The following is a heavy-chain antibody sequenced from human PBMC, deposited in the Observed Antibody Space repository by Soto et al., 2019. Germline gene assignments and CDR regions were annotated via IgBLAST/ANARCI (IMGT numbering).Heavy chain of an antibody. CDR2: IGWNGGRV. CDR3: AKDAGHCRTSDCYGVGAFDV. CDR1: GLDFHDKA. Sequence: EVQLVESGGGLVQPARSLRLSCAASGLDFHDKAMHWVGQIQGKALGWVPGIGWNGGRVGYGDSVRGRFTISRDKSASSLFMQMNSLRPEDTALYYCAKDAGHCRTSDCYGVGAFDVWGHGTTVTVSS. V-gene: IGHV3-9*01. J-gene: IGHJ3*01. D-gene: IGHD2-2*01.